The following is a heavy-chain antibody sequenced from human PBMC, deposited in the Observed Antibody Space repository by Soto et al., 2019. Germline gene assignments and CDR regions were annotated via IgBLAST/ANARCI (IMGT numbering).Heavy chain of an antibody. CDR2: ISSSGSTI. CDR3: ARAPSFIQKKYNWFDP. D-gene: IGHD2-15*01. Sequence: PGGSLRLSCAASGFTFSDYYMSWIRQAPGKGLEWVSYISSSGSTIYYADSVKGRFTISRDNAKNSLYLQMNSLRAEDTAVYYCARAPSFIQKKYNWFDPWGQGTLVTVSS. CDR1: GFTFSDYY. V-gene: IGHV3-11*01. J-gene: IGHJ5*02.